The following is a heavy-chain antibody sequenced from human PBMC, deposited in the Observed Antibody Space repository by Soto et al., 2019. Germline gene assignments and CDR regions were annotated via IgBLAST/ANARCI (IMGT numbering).Heavy chain of an antibody. CDR1: GFIFSDYY. CDR2: TRNKVNNYAP. Sequence: EVQLVQSGGGLVQPGGSLRLSCAASGFIFSDYYMDWVRQFPGKGLEWVGRTRNKVNNYAPEYAPSVKGRFSISRHDSEDSMCLQLNSLKAEDTAVYYCARDTGGSYDFWGQGALVTVSS. CDR3: ARDTGGSYDF. J-gene: IGHJ4*02. V-gene: IGHV3-72*01. D-gene: IGHD1-26*01.